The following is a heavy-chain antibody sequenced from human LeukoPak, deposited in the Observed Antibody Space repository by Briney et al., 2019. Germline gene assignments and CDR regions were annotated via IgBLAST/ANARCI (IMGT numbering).Heavy chain of an antibody. J-gene: IGHJ4*02. V-gene: IGHV4-30-2*05. CDR1: GGSISSGGYY. CDR2: IYHSGST. CDR3: ARAGVVVAATWLFDY. Sequence: SQTLSLTCTVSGGSISSGGYYWSWIRQPPGKGLEWIGYIYHSGSTYYNPSLKSRVTISVDTSKNQFSLKLSSVTAADTAVYYCARAGVVVAATWLFDYWGQGTLVTVSS. D-gene: IGHD2-15*01.